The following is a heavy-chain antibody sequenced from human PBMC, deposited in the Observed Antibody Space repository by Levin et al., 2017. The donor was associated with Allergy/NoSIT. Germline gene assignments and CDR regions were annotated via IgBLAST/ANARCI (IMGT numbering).Heavy chain of an antibody. Sequence: PSETLSLTGTVSGGSISTYYWSWIRQPPGKGLEWIGYIHYSGTTKYNPSLKSRVTISVDTSKNQFSLKLRSVTAEDTAVYYCARDYSGYSSTWYAFDIWGQGTMVTVSS. CDR1: GGSISTYY. CDR3: ARDYSGYSSTWYAFDI. D-gene: IGHD6-13*01. V-gene: IGHV4-59*01. J-gene: IGHJ3*02. CDR2: IHYSGTT.